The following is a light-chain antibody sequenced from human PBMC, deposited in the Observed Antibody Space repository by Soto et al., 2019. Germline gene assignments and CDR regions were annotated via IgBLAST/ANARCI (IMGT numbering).Light chain of an antibody. CDR1: SSDVGGYDF. CDR3: SSYAGSYILGV. V-gene: IGLV2-11*01. CDR2: DVG. Sequence: QSALTQPRSVSGSPGQSVTLSCTGTSSDVGGYDFVSWYQQHPGKAPKLMIYDVGKRPSGVPDRFSGSKSGNSASLTISGLQAEDEADYYCSSYAGSYILGVFGGGTTLTVL. J-gene: IGLJ3*02.